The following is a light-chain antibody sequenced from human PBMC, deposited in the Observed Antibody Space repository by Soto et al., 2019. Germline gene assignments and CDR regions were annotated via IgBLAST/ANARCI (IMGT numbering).Light chain of an antibody. Sequence: EIVLTQSPGTLSLSPGERATLSCRASQTVSSSSLAWFQQKPGQAPRLLIYGVSRRATGIPDRFSGSGSGTDFTLTISRLEPEDFAVYYCQQYDRSLPFTFGPGTKVDIK. V-gene: IGKV3-20*01. J-gene: IGKJ3*01. CDR2: GVS. CDR3: QQYDRSLPFT. CDR1: QTVSSSS.